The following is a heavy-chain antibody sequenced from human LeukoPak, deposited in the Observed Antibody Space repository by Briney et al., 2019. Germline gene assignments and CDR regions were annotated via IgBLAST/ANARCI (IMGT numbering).Heavy chain of an antibody. V-gene: IGHV5-51*01. Sequence: GESLKISCKASGYSFTSYRIGWVRPMPGKGLEWMGIIDPSDSETRYTPSFQGQVTISVDKSLTTADLQWNSLKASDTAMYYCARQTAMGRSGDYWGQGTLVTVSS. J-gene: IGHJ4*02. D-gene: IGHD5-18*01. CDR1: GYSFTSYR. CDR2: IDPSDSET. CDR3: ARQTAMGRSGDY.